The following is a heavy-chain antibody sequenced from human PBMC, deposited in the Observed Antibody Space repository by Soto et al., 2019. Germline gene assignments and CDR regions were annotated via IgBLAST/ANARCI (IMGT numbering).Heavy chain of an antibody. V-gene: IGHV3-74*01. CDR1: GFTFSNNW. J-gene: IGHJ3*02. CDR2: INDDGSGT. CDR3: QSGIAASVAFDI. D-gene: IGHD6-13*01. Sequence: EVQLVESGGGLVQPGGSLRLSCAASGFTFSNNWMNWVRQAPGKGLVWVSRINDDGSGTDYADSVKGRFTISRDNAKNTLHLQMSSLRAEDTAVYYCQSGIAASVAFDIWGQGTMVTVAS.